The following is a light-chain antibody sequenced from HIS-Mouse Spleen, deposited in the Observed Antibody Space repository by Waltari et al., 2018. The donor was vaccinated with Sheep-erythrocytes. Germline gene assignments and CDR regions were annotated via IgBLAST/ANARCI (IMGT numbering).Light chain of an antibody. V-gene: IGKV1-5*03. J-gene: IGKJ4*01. CDR1: QSISSW. Sequence: DIQLTQSPSTLSASVGDRVTITCRPSQSISSWLAWYQQKPGKAPKLLIYKASSLESGVPSRFSGSGSGTEFTLTISSLQPDDFATYYCQQYNSYPLTFGGGTKVEIK. CDR3: QQYNSYPLT. CDR2: KAS.